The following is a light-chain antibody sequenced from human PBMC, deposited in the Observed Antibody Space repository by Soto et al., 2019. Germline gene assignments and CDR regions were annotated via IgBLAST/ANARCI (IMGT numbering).Light chain of an antibody. CDR2: AAS. Sequence: DIQMTQSPSSLSASVGDRVTITCRASQSISSYLNWYQQTRGKAPKLXIYAASSLQSGVPSRFSGSGSGTDFTRTISSLQPEDFATDYCQQSYSTPQTFGQGTKVDIK. CDR1: QSISSY. J-gene: IGKJ1*01. V-gene: IGKV1-39*01. CDR3: QQSYSTPQT.